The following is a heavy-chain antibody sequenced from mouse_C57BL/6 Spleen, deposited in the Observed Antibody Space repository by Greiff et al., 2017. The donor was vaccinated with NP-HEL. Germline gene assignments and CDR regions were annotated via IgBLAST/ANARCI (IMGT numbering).Heavy chain of an antibody. J-gene: IGHJ4*01. CDR2: IYPRSGNT. V-gene: IGHV1-81*01. CDR3: ARDGSSSYYYAMDY. D-gene: IGHD1-1*01. CDR1: GYTFTSYG. Sequence: VKLMESGAELARPGASVKLSCKASGYTFTSYGISWVKQRTGQGLEWIGEIYPRSGNTYYNEKFKGKATLTADKSSSTAYMELRSLTSEDSAVYFCARDGSSSYYYAMDYWGQGTSVTVSS.